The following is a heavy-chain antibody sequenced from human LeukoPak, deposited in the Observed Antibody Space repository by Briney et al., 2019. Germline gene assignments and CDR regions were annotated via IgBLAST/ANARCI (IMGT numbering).Heavy chain of an antibody. V-gene: IGHV1-3*01. J-gene: IGHJ4*02. CDR2: INAGNGNT. CDR3: ARAAPYYGSGREDY. D-gene: IGHD3-10*01. CDR1: GYTFTSYA. Sequence: GASVKVSCTASGYTFTSYAMHWVRQAPGQRLEWMGWINAGNGNTKYSQKFQGRVTITRDTSASTAYMELSSLRSEDTAVYYCARAAPYYGSGREDYWGQGTLVTVSS.